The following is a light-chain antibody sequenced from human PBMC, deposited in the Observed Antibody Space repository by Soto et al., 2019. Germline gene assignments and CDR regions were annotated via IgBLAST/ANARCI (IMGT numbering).Light chain of an antibody. CDR1: QSVSSSY. CDR3: QQYDSPWWT. Sequence: EIVLTQSPGTLSLSPGERATLSCRASQSVSSSYLAWYQQKPGQAPRLLIYGASSRATGIPDRFGGSGSGTNFTLTISRLEPEDSAVYYCQQYDSPWWTFGQGTKVDIK. CDR2: GAS. V-gene: IGKV3-20*01. J-gene: IGKJ1*01.